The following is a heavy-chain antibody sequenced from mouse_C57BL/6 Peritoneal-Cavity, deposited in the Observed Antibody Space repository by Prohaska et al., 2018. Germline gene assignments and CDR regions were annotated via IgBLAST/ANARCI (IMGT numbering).Heavy chain of an antibody. V-gene: IGHV14-1*01. CDR3: TTYSSGFAMDY. CDR1: GFNIKDYY. J-gene: IGHJ4*01. Sequence: EVQLQQSGAELVRPGASVKLSCTASGFNIKDYYMHWVKQRPEQGLEWIGRIDPEDGDTEDAPKFQGKATMTADTSSNTAYLQLSSLTSEDTAVYYCTTYSSGFAMDYWGQGTSVTVSS. D-gene: IGHD3-2*02. CDR2: IDPEDGDT.